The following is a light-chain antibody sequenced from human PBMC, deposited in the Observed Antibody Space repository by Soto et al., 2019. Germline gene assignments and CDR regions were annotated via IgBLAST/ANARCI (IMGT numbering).Light chain of an antibody. J-gene: IGKJ4*02. CDR3: QQRSNWPLT. CDR1: QSVSSY. CDR2: DAS. Sequence: ELVLTQSPATLSLSPGERATLSCRASQSVSSYLAWYQEKPGQALRLLIYDASNTATGIPARFSGSGSGTDLTFTISRLEHEDCAVYYWQQRSNWPLTFGGGTKMEIK. V-gene: IGKV3-11*01.